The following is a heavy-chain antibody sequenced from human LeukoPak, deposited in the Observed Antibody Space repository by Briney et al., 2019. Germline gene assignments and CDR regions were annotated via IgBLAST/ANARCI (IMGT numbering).Heavy chain of an antibody. D-gene: IGHD3-3*01. CDR2: ISYDGSFQ. V-gene: IGHV3-30*04. CDR1: GFNFVNYA. Sequence: PGGSLRLSCAASGFNFVNYAVHWVRQAPGKGLDWVALISYDGSFQSYADSVKGRFTISRDSSTNTVSLQMNSLRDEDTAMYYCAREIRGYYAAYWGQGILVTVSS. CDR3: AREIRGYYAAY. J-gene: IGHJ4*02.